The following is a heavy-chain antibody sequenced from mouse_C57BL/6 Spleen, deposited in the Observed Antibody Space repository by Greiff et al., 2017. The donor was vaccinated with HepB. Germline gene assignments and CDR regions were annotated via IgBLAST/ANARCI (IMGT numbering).Heavy chain of an antibody. CDR1: GYAFTNYL. CDR3: ATPYGNLGYFDV. V-gene: IGHV1-54*01. D-gene: IGHD2-1*01. CDR2: INPGSGGT. J-gene: IGHJ1*03. Sequence: QVQLQQSGAELVRPGTSVKVSCKASGYAFTNYLIEWVKQRPGQGLEWIGVINPGSGGTNYNEKFKGKATLTADKSSSTAYMQLSSLTSEDSAVYFCATPYGNLGYFDVWGTGTTVTVSS.